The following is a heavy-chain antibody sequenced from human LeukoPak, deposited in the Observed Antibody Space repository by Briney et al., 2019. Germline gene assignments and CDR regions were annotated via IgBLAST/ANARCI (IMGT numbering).Heavy chain of an antibody. CDR1: GFTFSSDW. CDR2: ISSAGTST. CDR3: ARDKNYSFDY. J-gene: IGHJ4*02. D-gene: IGHD3-10*01. V-gene: IGHV3-74*01. Sequence: GRSLRLSCAASGFTFSSDWMHWVRQAPGKGLVWVSRISSAGTSTSYADSVKGRFTISRDNAKNTLYLQMNSLRAEDTAVYYCARDKNYSFDYWGQGTLVTVSS.